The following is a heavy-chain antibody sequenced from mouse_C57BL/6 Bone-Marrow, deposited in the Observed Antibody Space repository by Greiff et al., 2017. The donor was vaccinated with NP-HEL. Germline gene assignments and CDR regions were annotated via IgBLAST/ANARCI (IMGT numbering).Heavy chain of an antibody. CDR3: TRDLYDYDGGGWFAY. CDR2: ISSGGDYI. Sequence: EVQVVESGEGLVKPGGSLKLSCAASGFTFSSYAMSWVRQTPEKRLEWVAYISSGGDYIYYADTVKGRFTISRDNARNTRYLQMSSLKSEDTAMYYCTRDLYDYDGGGWFAYWGQGTLVTVSA. CDR1: GFTFSSYA. J-gene: IGHJ3*01. D-gene: IGHD2-4*01. V-gene: IGHV5-9-1*02.